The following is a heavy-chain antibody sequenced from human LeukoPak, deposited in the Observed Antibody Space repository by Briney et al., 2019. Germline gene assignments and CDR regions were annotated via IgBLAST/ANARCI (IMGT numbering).Heavy chain of an antibody. CDR3: ARVGHLGYSGYAYFRY. V-gene: IGHV4-39*01. CDR1: GGSISSSLYY. J-gene: IGHJ4*02. Sequence: ETLSLTCTVSGGSISSSLYYWGWIRQPPGKGLEWIGSIYYSGSTYYNPSLKSRVTISVDTSKNQFSLKLSSVTAADTAVYYCARVGHLGYSGYAYFRYWGQGTLVTVSS. D-gene: IGHD5-12*01. CDR2: IYYSGST.